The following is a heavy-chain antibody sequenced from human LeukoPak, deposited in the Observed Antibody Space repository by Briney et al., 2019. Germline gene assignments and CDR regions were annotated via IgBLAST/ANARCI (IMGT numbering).Heavy chain of an antibody. CDR2: IYSGGST. CDR1: GFTVSSNY. J-gene: IGHJ2*01. V-gene: IGHV3-53*01. D-gene: IGHD3-22*01. CDR3: ARDLYDSSGYYQTPYWYFDL. Sequence: GGSLRLSCAASGFTVSSNYMSWVRQAPGKGLEWVSVIYSGGSTYYADSVKGRFTISRDNSKNTNTLYLQMNSLRAEDTAVYYCARDLYDSSGYYQTPYWYFDLWGRGTLVTVSS.